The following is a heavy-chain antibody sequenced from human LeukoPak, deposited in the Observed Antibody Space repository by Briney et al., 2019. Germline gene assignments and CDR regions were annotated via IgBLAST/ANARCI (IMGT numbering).Heavy chain of an antibody. CDR1: GDSISSYY. V-gene: IGHV4-4*07. CDR2: IHPSGST. Sequence: KASETLSLTCTVSGDSISSYYWSWIRQPAGKGLEWIGRIHPSGSTNYNPSLKGRVTLSVDTSKNQFSLKLSSVTAADTAVYYCARAPPPDFDYWGRGTLVTVST. CDR3: ARAPPPDFDY. J-gene: IGHJ4*02.